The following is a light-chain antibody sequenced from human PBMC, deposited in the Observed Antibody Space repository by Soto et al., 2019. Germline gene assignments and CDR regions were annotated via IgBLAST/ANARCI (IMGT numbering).Light chain of an antibody. Sequence: QSALTQPASLFGSPGQSITISCTGSSSDVGSYNLVSWYQQYPGKEPRLLIYEASKRPSGVSDRFSASKSGVTASLTISGLQAEDEADYYCCSFASNSPLVFGGGTKLTVL. CDR2: EAS. CDR1: SSDVGSYNL. J-gene: IGLJ3*02. CDR3: CSFASNSPLV. V-gene: IGLV2-23*01.